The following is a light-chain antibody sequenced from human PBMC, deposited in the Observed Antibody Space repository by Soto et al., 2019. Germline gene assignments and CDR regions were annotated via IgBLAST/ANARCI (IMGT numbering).Light chain of an antibody. J-gene: IGKJ1*01. V-gene: IGKV3-20*01. CDR1: QSVNNNY. CDR2: GAS. Sequence: EIVLTQSPGTLSVSPGERATLSCRASQSVNNNYLAWYQRQPGQAPRLLIYGASSRATGIPDRFSGSGSGTDFTLTISRLEPEDFAVYYCQQYAGSPRTFGQGTKVDIK. CDR3: QQYAGSPRT.